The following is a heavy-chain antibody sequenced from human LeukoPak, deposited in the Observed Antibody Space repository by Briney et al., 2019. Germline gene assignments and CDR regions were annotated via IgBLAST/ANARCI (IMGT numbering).Heavy chain of an antibody. D-gene: IGHD3-3*02. CDR3: AKAIVPLISGQFWDY. V-gene: IGHV3-23*01. CDR2: MSGSGVNT. J-gene: IGHJ4*02. Sequence: PGGSLRLSCAASGFTSNSCGMSWVRQAPGKGLEWVSAMSGSGVNTDYADSVKGRFTISRDTSKNTLYLQMNSLRAEDTAIYYCAKAIVPLISGQFWDYWGQGTLVTVSS. CDR1: GFTSNSCG.